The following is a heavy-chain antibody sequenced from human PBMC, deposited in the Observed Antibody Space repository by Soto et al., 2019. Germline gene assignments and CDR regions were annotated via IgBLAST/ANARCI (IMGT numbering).Heavy chain of an antibody. V-gene: IGHV1-69*06. Sequence: SVKVSCKASGGTFSSYAISWVRQAPGQGLEWMGGIIPIFGTTKYAQTFQGRVTITADKSTSTAYMELSSLRSEDTAVYYCARADRYSSVEWGQGTLVTVSS. CDR2: IIPIFGTT. J-gene: IGHJ4*02. CDR1: GGTFSSYA. CDR3: ARADRYSSVE. D-gene: IGHD6-19*01.